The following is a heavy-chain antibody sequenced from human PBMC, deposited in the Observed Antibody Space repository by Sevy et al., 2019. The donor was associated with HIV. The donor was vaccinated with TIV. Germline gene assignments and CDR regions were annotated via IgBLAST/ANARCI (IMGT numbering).Heavy chain of an antibody. Sequence: TLSLTCAASGFTFSSYAFHWVRQAPGKGLEWVAVISFDGRKTDYANSVKGRFTISKDNSKNTLHLRMSRLRGDDTAVYYCARDLRVDLDYWGQGTLVTVSS. J-gene: IGHJ4*02. V-gene: IGHV3-30*04. CDR1: GFTFSSYA. CDR2: ISFDGRKT. CDR3: ARDLRVDLDY.